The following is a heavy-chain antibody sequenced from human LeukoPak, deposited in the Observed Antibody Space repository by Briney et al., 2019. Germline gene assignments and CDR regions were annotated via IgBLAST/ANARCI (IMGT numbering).Heavy chain of an antibody. V-gene: IGHV3-23*01. CDR2: ISDSGGRT. Sequence: GGSLRLSCAASGFTFSSYAMSWVRQAPGKGLEWVSTISDSGGRTNDADSVKGRFTISRDNSKNTLYLQMNSLRAEDTAVYYCARGRTGESDYFDYWGQGTLVTVSS. J-gene: IGHJ4*02. CDR3: ARGRTGESDYFDY. D-gene: IGHD7-27*01. CDR1: GFTFSSYA.